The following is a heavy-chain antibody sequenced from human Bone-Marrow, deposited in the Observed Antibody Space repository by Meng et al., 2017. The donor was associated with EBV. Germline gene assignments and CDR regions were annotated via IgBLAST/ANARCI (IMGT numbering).Heavy chain of an antibody. D-gene: IGHD5-18*01. CDR2: IYHSGTT. CDR1: GESITTYTSY. Sequence: QWQLQEPGPGLVKPSGTLSLTCTVSGESITTYTSYWGWIRQPPGKGLEWIGTIYHSGTTYYNPSLQSRVTISVDTSKNQFSLKMNSVAAADTAVYYCARRAASWFDPWGQGALVTVSS. J-gene: IGHJ5*02. CDR3: ARRAASWFDP. V-gene: IGHV4-39*01.